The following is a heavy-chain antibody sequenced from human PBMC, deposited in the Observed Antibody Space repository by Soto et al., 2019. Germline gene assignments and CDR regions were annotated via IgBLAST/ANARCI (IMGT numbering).Heavy chain of an antibody. CDR2: ISGSGTTI. V-gene: IGHV3-11*01. D-gene: IGHD3-10*01. CDR1: GFTFSDHY. J-gene: IGHJ4*02. Sequence: GGSLRLSCAASGFTFSDHYMTWIRQAPGKGLEWVSYISGSGTTIYYTDSVKGRFTVSRDNAKKSHYLQMNSLRAEDTAVYYCASDPYYSASDSWGQGILV. CDR3: ASDPYYSASDS.